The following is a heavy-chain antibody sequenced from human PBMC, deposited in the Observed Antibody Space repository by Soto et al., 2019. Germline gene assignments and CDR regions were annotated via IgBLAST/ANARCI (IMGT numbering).Heavy chain of an antibody. J-gene: IGHJ4*02. CDR3: ARWSYLDY. CDR2: ISGSDGKT. V-gene: IGHV3-23*01. Sequence: GGSLRLSCAAAGISFGSYALSWVRQAPGKGLEWVSTISGSDGKTFYADSVKGRFSISRDTSQSTLYLQMNSLRADDTAMYYCARWSYLDYWGQGTRVTVSS. CDR1: GISFGSYA. D-gene: IGHD3-3*01.